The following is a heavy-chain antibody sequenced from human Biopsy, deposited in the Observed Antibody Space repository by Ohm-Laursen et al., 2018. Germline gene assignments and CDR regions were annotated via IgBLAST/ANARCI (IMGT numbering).Heavy chain of an antibody. CDR3: ATKLTGYFHH. J-gene: IGHJ1*01. CDR2: NIPILGTG. CDR1: GGTFSNYG. V-gene: IGHV1-69*05. D-gene: IGHD3-9*01. Sequence: GPSVNVSCKAPGGTFSNYGVNWVRQAPGQGLEWLGGNIPILGTGNYAQKFQDRVTVATDTSTGTATMELRGLRSDDSAVYYCATKLTGYFHHWGQGTLVIVSS.